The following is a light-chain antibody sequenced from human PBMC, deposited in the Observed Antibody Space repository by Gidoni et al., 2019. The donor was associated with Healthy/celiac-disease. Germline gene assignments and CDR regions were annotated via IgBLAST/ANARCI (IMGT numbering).Light chain of an antibody. J-gene: IGLJ2*01. V-gene: IGLV2-14*01. CDR2: EVS. Sequence: QSALTQPASVSGSPGPSTTISCTGTSSDVGGYNYVSWYQQHPGKARKLMIYEVSNRPSGVSNRFSGSKSGNTASLTISGLQAEDEADYYCSSYTSSSTLDVVFGGGTKLTVL. CDR3: SSYTSSSTLDVV. CDR1: SSDVGGYNY.